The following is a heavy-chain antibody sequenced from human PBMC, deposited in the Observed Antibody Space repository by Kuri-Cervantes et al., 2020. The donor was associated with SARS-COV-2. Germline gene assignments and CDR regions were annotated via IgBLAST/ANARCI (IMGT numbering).Heavy chain of an antibody. CDR2: INHSGST. Sequence: ESLKISCTVSGGSISSYYWSWVRQPPGKGLEWIGEINHSGSTNYNPSLKSRVTISVDTSKNQFSLKLSSVTAADTAVYYCARGKVVVVPAAPGKGYFQHWGQGTLVTVSS. J-gene: IGHJ1*01. CDR1: GGSISSYY. V-gene: IGHV4-34*01. D-gene: IGHD2-2*01. CDR3: ARGKVVVVPAAPGKGYFQH.